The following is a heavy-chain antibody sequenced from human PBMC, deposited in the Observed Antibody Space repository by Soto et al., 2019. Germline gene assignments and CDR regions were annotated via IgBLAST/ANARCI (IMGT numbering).Heavy chain of an antibody. V-gene: IGHV4-34*02. Sequence: QVQLQQWGAGLLKPSETLSLTCAVYGGSFRDYYWSWIRQSPGKGLEWIGEINHRGSTTYNPSLKSRITMSLHTSTNQFYLELRSVTHSDTAVYYCARLVYGDFDYWCQGSLVTVSS. CDR3: ARLVYGDFDY. J-gene: IGHJ4*02. CDR2: INHRGST. CDR1: GGSFRDYY. D-gene: IGHD4-17*01.